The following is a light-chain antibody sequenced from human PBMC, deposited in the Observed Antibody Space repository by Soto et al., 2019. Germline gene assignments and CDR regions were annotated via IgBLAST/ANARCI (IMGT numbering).Light chain of an antibody. J-gene: IGKJ1*01. V-gene: IGKV1-5*03. CDR2: KAY. CDR3: QQYNSYWT. CDR1: QSISSW. Sequence: DIPMTQSPSTLSASVGDRVTITCRASQSISSWLAWYQQKPGKAPKLLIYKAYSLESGVPSRFSGSGSGTEFPLTISSLQPDDFATYYCQQYNSYWTFGQGTKVEIK.